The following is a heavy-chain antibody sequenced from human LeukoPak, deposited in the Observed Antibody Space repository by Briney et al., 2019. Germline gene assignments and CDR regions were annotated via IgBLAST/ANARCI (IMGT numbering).Heavy chain of an antibody. CDR2: IYHSGST. CDR1: GGSISSGGYS. J-gene: IGHJ4*02. D-gene: IGHD3-22*01. CDR3: ARDESGNSEYYYDTSGYYYAY. V-gene: IGHV4-30-2*01. Sequence: SETLSLTCAVSGGSISSGGYSWSWIRQPPGKGLEWIGYIYHSGSTYYNPSLKSRVTISVDRSKNQFSLKLSSVTAADTAVYYCARDESGNSEYYYDTSGYYYAYWGQGTLVTVSS.